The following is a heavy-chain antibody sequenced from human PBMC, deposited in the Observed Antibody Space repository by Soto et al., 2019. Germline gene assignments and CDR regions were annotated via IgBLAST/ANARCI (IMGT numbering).Heavy chain of an antibody. CDR3: VADVGLAEHPVV. J-gene: IGHJ6*02. D-gene: IGHD1-1*01. V-gene: IGHV1-69*13. Sequence: SVKVSCKVSGGSFGNYVIAWVRQAPGQGLEWMGGVFPKFGTTYYGQKFQGRLTVTADESTSTTYMDLSRLTSDDTAIFYCVADVGLAEHPVVWGQGTTVTAP. CDR2: VFPKFGTT. CDR1: GGSFGNYV.